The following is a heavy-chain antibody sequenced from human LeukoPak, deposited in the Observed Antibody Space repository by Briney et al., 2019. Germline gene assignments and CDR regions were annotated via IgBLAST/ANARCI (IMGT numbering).Heavy chain of an antibody. Sequence: ASVKVSCKASGYTFTGYYMHWVRQAPGQGLEWMGWINPNSGGTNYAQKFQGRVTMTRDTSISTAYMELSRLRSDDTAVYYYARGRWDSRDGYNHPFDYWGQGTLVTVSS. CDR1: GYTFTGYY. CDR3: ARGRWDSRDGYNHPFDY. V-gene: IGHV1-2*02. CDR2: INPNSGGT. J-gene: IGHJ4*02. D-gene: IGHD5-24*01.